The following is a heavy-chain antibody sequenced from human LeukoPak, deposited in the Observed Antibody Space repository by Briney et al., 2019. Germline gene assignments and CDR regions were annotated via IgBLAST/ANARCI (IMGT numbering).Heavy chain of an antibody. Sequence: GGSLRLSCAASGFTFDDYGVSWVRQAPGKGLEWVSSISSSATSTYYADSVKGRFTISRDNSKNTVFLQMNSLRAEDTAVYYCATPGGVDAFDIWGQGTLVTVSS. CDR3: ATPGGVDAFDI. V-gene: IGHV3-23*01. CDR1: GFTFDDYG. D-gene: IGHD4-23*01. CDR2: ISSSATST. J-gene: IGHJ3*02.